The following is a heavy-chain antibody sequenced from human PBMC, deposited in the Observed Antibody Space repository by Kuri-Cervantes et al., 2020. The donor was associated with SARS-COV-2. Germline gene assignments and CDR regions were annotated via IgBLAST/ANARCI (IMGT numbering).Heavy chain of an antibody. J-gene: IGHJ6*03. V-gene: IGHV3-38-3*01. CDR2: ISGGST. CDR3: ARVAGEGPIYYYYMDV. CDR1: GFTVSSNE. Sequence: GESLKISCAASGFTVSSNEMSWVRQAPGKGLEWVSSISGGSTYYADSRKGRFTISRDDAKNSLYLQIDSLRAEDTAVYFCARVAGEGPIYYYYMDVWGKGTTVTVSS. D-gene: IGHD2-21*01.